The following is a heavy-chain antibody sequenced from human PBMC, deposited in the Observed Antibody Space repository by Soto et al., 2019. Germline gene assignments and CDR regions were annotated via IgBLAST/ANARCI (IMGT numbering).Heavy chain of an antibody. CDR1: GFTFDDSA. CDR3: AKAGPASKYYYPIGV. J-gene: IGHJ6*02. V-gene: IGHV3-9*01. D-gene: IGHD3-22*01. Sequence: PGGSLRLSCAASGFTFDDSAMRGVRQAPGKDLEEVAGINPNRNTRGYAGPVHRRFTITTANKNNSPYLQMNSLRPDETAIYYCAKAGPASKYYYPIGVWGQGTPVTVSS. CDR2: INPNRNTR.